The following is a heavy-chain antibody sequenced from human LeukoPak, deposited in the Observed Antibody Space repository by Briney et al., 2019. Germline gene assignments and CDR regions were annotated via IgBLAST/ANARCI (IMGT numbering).Heavy chain of an antibody. Sequence: SVKVSCKASGATFISYAMSWVRQAPGQGLEWMGGIIPIFGTAKYAQKFQGRVTITADKSTSTAYMEVSSLRSEDTAVYYCAGGRPRGYCSGGSCYHNFDYWGQGTLVTVSS. CDR1: GATFISYA. V-gene: IGHV1-69*06. CDR3: AGGRPRGYCSGGSCYHNFDY. CDR2: IIPIFGTA. J-gene: IGHJ4*02. D-gene: IGHD2-15*01.